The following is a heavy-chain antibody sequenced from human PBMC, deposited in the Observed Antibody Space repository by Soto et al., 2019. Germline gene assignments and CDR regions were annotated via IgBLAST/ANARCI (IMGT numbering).Heavy chain of an antibody. CDR1: GFTFSSYS. CDR2: ISSSSSYI. J-gene: IGHJ3*02. Sequence: GGSLRLSCAPSGFTFSSYSMNWVRQAPGKGLEWVKSISSSSSYIYYADSVKGRFTISRDNAKNSLYLQMNSLRAEDTAVYYCVMIVVVPAAALDAFDIWGQGTMVTVSS. V-gene: IGHV3-21*01. CDR3: VMIVVVPAAALDAFDI. D-gene: IGHD2-2*01.